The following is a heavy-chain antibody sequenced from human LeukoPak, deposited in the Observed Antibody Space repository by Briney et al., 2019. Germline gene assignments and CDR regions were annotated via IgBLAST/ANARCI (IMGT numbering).Heavy chain of an antibody. V-gene: IGHV4-34*01. Sequence: SETLSLTCAVYGGSFSGYYWSWIRQPPGKGPEWIGEINHSGSTNYNPSLKSRVTISVDTSKNQFSLKLSSVTAADTAVYYCARESIAAADFDYWGQGTLVTVSS. D-gene: IGHD6-13*01. CDR1: GGSFSGYY. J-gene: IGHJ4*02. CDR3: ARESIAAADFDY. CDR2: INHSGST.